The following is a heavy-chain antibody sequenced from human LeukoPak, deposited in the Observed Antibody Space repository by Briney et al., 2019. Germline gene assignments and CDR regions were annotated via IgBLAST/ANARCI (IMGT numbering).Heavy chain of an antibody. V-gene: IGHV3-21*01. CDR2: ISSSSSYI. CDR3: ARSTTTVVTPAGCDY. CDR1: GFTFSSYS. Sequence: GGSLRLSCAASGFTFSSYSMNWVRQAPGKGLEWVSSISSSSSYIYYADSVKGRFTISRDNAKNSLYLQMNSLRAEDTAVYYCARSTTTVVTPAGCDYWGQGTLVTVSS. J-gene: IGHJ4*02. D-gene: IGHD4-23*01.